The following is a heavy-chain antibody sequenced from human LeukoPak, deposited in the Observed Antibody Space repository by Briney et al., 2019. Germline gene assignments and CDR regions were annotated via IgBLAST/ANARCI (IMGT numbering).Heavy chain of an antibody. D-gene: IGHD3-9*01. CDR1: GFTFSNAW. J-gene: IGHJ4*02. CDR2: IKSKTDGGTT. Sequence: PGGSLRLSCAASGFTFSNAWMSWVRQAPGKGLEWVGRIKSKTDGGTTDYAAPVKGRFTISRDDSKNTLYLQMNSLKTEDTAVYYCITDYDILTLLDYWGQGTLVTVS. V-gene: IGHV3-15*01. CDR3: ITDYDILTLLDY.